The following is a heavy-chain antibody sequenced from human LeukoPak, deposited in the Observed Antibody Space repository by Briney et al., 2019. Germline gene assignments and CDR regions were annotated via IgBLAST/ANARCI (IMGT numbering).Heavy chain of an antibody. D-gene: IGHD3-22*01. Sequence: GESLKISCKGSGYSFTSYWIAWVRQMPGKGLEWMGIFHPGDSDTRYSPSFQGQVTISADKSITTASLQWSSLKASDTAMYYCARLHDSSASYFDYWGQGTLVTVPS. CDR1: GYSFTSYW. V-gene: IGHV5-51*01. CDR3: ARLHDSSASYFDY. J-gene: IGHJ4*02. CDR2: FHPGDSDT.